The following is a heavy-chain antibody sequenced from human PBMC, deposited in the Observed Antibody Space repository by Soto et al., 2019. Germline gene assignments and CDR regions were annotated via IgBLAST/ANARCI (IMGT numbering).Heavy chain of an antibody. CDR3: ARFLYGMTMITVTAFDI. V-gene: IGHV4-34*01. Sequence: SETLSLTCAVYGGSFSGYYWSWIRQPPGKGLEWIGEINHSGSTNYNPSLKSRVTISVDTSKNQFSLKLSSVTAADTAVYYCARFLYGMTMITVTAFDIVGQGTMFT. CDR1: GGSFSGYY. D-gene: IGHD3-22*01. CDR2: INHSGST. J-gene: IGHJ3*02.